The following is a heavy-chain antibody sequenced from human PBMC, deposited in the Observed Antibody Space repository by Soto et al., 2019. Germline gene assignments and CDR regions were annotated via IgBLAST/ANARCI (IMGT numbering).Heavy chain of an antibody. Sequence: GGSMRLSSAASGLTFTSYSMNWVRQAPGKGLEWVSFIHSSSSTIYYADSVKGRFTISRDNAKNSLYLQMNSLRDEDTAVYYCARDRGYTYGFDYWGQGALVTVSS. J-gene: IGHJ4*02. CDR2: IHSSSSTI. D-gene: IGHD5-18*01. CDR1: GLTFTSYS. V-gene: IGHV3-48*02. CDR3: ARDRGYTYGFDY.